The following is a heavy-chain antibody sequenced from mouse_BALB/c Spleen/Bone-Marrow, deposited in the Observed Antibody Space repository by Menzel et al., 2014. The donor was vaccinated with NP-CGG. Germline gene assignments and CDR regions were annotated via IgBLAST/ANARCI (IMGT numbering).Heavy chain of an antibody. D-gene: IGHD2-2*01. CDR3: ARQRGYAYAMDY. Sequence: EVKLVESGGGLVKPGGSLKLSCAASGFAFSGYDMSWVRQTPGKRLEWVAYISSGGINTYYPDSVKGRFTISRDNAKNSPYLQMISLKSEDTAMYYGARQRGYAYAMDYWGQGTSVTVSS. CDR1: GFAFSGYD. V-gene: IGHV5-12-1*01. J-gene: IGHJ4*01. CDR2: ISSGGINT.